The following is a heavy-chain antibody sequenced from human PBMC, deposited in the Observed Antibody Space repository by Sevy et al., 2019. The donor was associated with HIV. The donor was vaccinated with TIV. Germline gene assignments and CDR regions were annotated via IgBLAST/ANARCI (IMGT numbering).Heavy chain of an antibody. CDR2: IYTSGST. J-gene: IGHJ6*02. CDR3: ARLYGDHYYYYGMDV. D-gene: IGHD4-17*01. V-gene: IGHV4-4*07. Sequence: SETLSLTCTVSGGSISSYYWSWIRQPAGKGLEWIGRIYTSGSTNYNPALKSRVTMSVDTSKNQLSLKLSSVTAADTAVYYCARLYGDHYYYYGMDVWGQGTTVTVSS. CDR1: GGSISSYY.